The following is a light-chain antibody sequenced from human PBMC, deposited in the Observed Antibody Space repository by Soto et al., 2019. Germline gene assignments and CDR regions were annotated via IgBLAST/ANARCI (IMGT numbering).Light chain of an antibody. J-gene: IGKJ5*01. CDR1: QSISSY. CDR3: QQSYSTHT. Sequence: IQMTQAPSSLSASVGEKITITCRASQSISSYLNWYQQKPGKAPKLLIYAASSLQSGVPSRFSGSGSGTDFTLTISSLQPEDFATYYCQQSYSTHTFGQGTRLEIK. V-gene: IGKV1-39*01. CDR2: AAS.